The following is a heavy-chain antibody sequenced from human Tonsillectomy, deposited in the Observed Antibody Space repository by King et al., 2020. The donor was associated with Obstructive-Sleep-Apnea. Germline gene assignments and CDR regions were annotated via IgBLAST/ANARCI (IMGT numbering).Heavy chain of an antibody. CDR3: ARSGSDAFDV. CDR2: INHSGNT. J-gene: IGHJ3*01. V-gene: IGHV4-34*01. Sequence: VQLQQWGAGLLKPSETLSLTCAVYGGSFGGFYWHWIRQPPGKGLECIGEINHSGNTDYTPSLKSRVTISLDTSKNQFSLRLNSVTAADTAVYYCARSGSDAFDVWGQGTTVTVSS. D-gene: IGHD3-3*01. CDR1: GGSFGGFY.